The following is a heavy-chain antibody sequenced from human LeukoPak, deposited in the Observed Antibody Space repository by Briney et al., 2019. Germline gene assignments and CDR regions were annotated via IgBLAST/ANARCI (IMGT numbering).Heavy chain of an antibody. CDR3: ARDPYSSSGYSYADF. D-gene: IGHD6-13*01. CDR2: FNAGIGNR. CDR1: GYTFTSYA. Sequence: ASVKASCTVSGYTFTSYAMNCGPQAAGPRLECLGWFNAGIGNRKYSQTLQGRVTITRDTSARTAYIERSRLRSVDTAVYYCARDPYSSSGYSYADFWGHGNLVTASS. J-gene: IGHJ5*01. V-gene: IGHV1-3*01.